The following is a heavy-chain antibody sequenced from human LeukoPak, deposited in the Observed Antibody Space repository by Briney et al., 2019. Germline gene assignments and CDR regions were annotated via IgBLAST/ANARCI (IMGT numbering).Heavy chain of an antibody. J-gene: IGHJ4*02. D-gene: IGHD2/OR15-2a*01. Sequence: GSLRLSCAASGFTFSDYYMTWIRQAPGKGLEWVSYISESGTSMFYADSVKGRFTISRDNAKNSLYLQMNSLRAEDTAVYYCARSMRQVDYWGQGTLVTVSS. V-gene: IGHV3-11*04. CDR3: ARSMRQVDY. CDR2: ISESGTSM. CDR1: GFTFSDYY.